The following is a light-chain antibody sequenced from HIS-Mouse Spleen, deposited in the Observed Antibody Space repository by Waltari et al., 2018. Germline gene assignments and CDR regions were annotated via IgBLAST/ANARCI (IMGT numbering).Light chain of an antibody. Sequence: SYELTQPPSVSVSPGQTARITCRGDACPTKHAYWYQQKSGQAPVLVIYEDSKRPPGIPERFSGSSSGTMATLTISGAQVEDEADYYCYSTDSSGNHRVFGGGTKLTVL. J-gene: IGLJ2*01. CDR1: ACPTKH. CDR2: EDS. CDR3: YSTDSSGNHRV. V-gene: IGLV3-10*01.